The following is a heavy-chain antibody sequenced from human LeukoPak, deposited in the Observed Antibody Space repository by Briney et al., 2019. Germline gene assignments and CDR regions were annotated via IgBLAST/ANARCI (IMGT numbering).Heavy chain of an antibody. V-gene: IGHV4-59*01. D-gene: IGHD3-22*01. Sequence: SETLSLTCTVSGGSISSYYWSWIRQPPGKGLEWIGYIYYSGSTNYNPSLKSRVTISVDTSKNQFSPKLSSVTAADTAVYYCARAPWGYYDSSGYFDLWGRGTLVTVSS. CDR2: IYYSGST. CDR1: GGSISSYY. J-gene: IGHJ2*01. CDR3: ARAPWGYYDSSGYFDL.